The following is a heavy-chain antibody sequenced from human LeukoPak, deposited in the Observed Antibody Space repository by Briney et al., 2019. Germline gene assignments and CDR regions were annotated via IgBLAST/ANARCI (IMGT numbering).Heavy chain of an antibody. CDR2: INHSGST. J-gene: IGHJ1*01. Sequence: SQTLSLTRAVYGGSFSGYYWSWIRQPPGKGLEWIGEINHSGSTNYNPSLKSRVTISVATSKNQFSLKLSSVTAADTAVYYCARVGSWYGKYFQHWGQGTLVTVSS. V-gene: IGHV4-34*01. CDR1: GGSFSGYY. D-gene: IGHD6-13*01. CDR3: ARVGSWYGKYFQH.